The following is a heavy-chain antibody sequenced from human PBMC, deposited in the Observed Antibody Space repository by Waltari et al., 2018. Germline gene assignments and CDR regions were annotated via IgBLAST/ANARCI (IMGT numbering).Heavy chain of an antibody. V-gene: IGHV1-2*02. CDR1: GYKFTDYY. Sequence: QVQSVQSGAEVEKAGASVNVSCKAHGYKFTDYYIHWVRRAPGQGREWMGWLNPKSGARQYGHNFQARVTLTLHKSIKTTYRPLRRLTSDDRAVYFCARGLSMPRELVGAVWLDPWSQGTPVTVSS. CDR2: LNPKSGAR. D-gene: IGHD1-7*01. CDR3: ARGLSMPRELVGAVWLDP. J-gene: IGHJ5*02.